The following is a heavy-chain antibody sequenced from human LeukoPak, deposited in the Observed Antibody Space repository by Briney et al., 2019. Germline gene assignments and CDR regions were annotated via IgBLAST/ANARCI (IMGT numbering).Heavy chain of an antibody. CDR3: ARSLWFGELAENFDY. Sequence: SETLSLTCAVYGGSFSGYYWSWIRQPPGKGLEWIGEINHSGSTNYNPSLKSRVTISVDTSKNQFSLELSSVTAADTAVYYCARSLWFGELAENFDYWGQGTLVTVSS. D-gene: IGHD3-10*01. CDR1: GGSFSGYY. CDR2: INHSGST. V-gene: IGHV4-34*01. J-gene: IGHJ4*02.